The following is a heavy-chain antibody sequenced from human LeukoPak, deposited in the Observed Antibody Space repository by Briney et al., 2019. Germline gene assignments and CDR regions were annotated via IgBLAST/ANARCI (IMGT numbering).Heavy chain of an antibody. J-gene: IGHJ5*02. CDR2: IKQDGSEK. V-gene: IGHV3-7*01. CDR3: ARAVRAARPISWFGP. Sequence: GGSLRLSCAASGFTFSSYWMSWVRQAPGKGLEWVANIKQDGSEKYYVDSVKGRFTISRDNAKNSLYLQMNSLRAEDTAVYYCARAVRAARPISWFGPLGQGTLVSVSS. D-gene: IGHD6-6*01. CDR1: GFTFSSYW.